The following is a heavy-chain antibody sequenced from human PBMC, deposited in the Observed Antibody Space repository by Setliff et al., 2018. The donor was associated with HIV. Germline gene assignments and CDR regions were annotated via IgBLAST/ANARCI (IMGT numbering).Heavy chain of an antibody. V-gene: IGHV3-21*01. D-gene: IGHD5-18*01. CDR3: ARIQNHVWDY. J-gene: IGHJ4*02. CDR1: GFTFSSYT. CDR2: ISSSYNSI. Sequence: PGGSLRLSCAISGFTFSSYTMHWVRQAPGKGLEWVSSISSSYNSIYYTDSVKGRFTISSDNAKNSLYLQMNSLRADDTSVYYCARIQNHVWDYWGQGTLVTVSS.